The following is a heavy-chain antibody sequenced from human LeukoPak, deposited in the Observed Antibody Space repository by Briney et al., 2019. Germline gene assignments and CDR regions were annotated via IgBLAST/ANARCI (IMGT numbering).Heavy chain of an antibody. CDR2: IFSGGTT. D-gene: IGHD1-26*01. CDR3: ARVRMVGATSIPRNPIFDY. J-gene: IGHJ4*02. CDR1: GFIVSSNY. V-gene: IGHV3-53*01. Sequence: GGSLRLSCAASGFIVSSNYMSWVRRAPGKGLEWVSVIFSGGTTYYADSVKGRFTISRDNSNNTLYLQMNSLRAEDTAVYYCARVRMVGATSIPRNPIFDYWGQGTLVTVSS.